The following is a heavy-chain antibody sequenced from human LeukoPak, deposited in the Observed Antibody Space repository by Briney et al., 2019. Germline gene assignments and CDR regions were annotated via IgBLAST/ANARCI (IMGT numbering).Heavy chain of an antibody. D-gene: IGHD5-18*01. CDR1: GFTFSSYG. J-gene: IGHJ4*02. Sequence: GGSLRLSCAASGFTFSSYGMHWVRQAPGKGLEWVAVIWYDGSNKYYADSVKGRLTISRDNSKNTLYLQMNSLRAEDTAVYYCAKCLGYSYGPSDYWGQGTLVTVSS. CDR3: AKCLGYSYGPSDY. V-gene: IGHV3-33*06. CDR2: IWYDGSNK.